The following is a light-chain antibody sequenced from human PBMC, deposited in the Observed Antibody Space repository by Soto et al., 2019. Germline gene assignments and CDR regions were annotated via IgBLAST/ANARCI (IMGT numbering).Light chain of an antibody. CDR1: QSISSW. CDR3: QQYNSFPLT. J-gene: IGKJ4*01. Sequence: DIQMTQSPSTLSASVGDRVTITCRASQSISSWLAWYQQKPGKAPKLLIYKASSLESGVPSPFSGSGSGTEFTLTISTLQPDDFAKYYCQQYNSFPLTFGGGTKVEIK. CDR2: KAS. V-gene: IGKV1-5*03.